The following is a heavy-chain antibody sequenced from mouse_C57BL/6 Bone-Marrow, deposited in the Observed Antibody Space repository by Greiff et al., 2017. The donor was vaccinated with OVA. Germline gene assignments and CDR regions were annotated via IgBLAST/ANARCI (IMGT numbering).Heavy chain of an antibody. CDR1: GFSLTSYA. J-gene: IGHJ1*03. Sequence: VKLMESGPGLVAPSQSLSITCTVSGFSLTSYAISWVRQPPGKGLEWLGVIWTGGGTNYNSALKSRLSISKDNSKSQVFLKMNSLQTDDTARYYCARKWDYYGSSYGWYFDVWGTGTTVTVSS. V-gene: IGHV2-9-1*01. CDR3: ARKWDYYGSSYGWYFDV. CDR2: IWTGGGT. D-gene: IGHD1-1*01.